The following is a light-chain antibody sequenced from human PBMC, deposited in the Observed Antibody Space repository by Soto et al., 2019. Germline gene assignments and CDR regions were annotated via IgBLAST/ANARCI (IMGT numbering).Light chain of an antibody. CDR3: SSYRSSSTLYV. V-gene: IGLV2-14*01. Sequence: QSALTQPASVSGSPGQSITISCTGTSSDVGGYKDVSWYQQHPGKAPKLMIYDVSNRPSGVSNRFSGSKSGNTASLNISGVQAEDEADYYCSSYRSSSTLYVFGTGTKLTVL. J-gene: IGLJ1*01. CDR2: DVS. CDR1: SSDVGGYKD.